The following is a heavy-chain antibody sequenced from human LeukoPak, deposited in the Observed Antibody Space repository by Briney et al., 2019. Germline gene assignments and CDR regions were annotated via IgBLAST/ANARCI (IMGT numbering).Heavy chain of an antibody. CDR1: GGSFSGYY. Sequence: LETLSLTCAVYGGSFSGYYWSWIRQPPGKGLEWIGEINHSGSTNYNPSLKSRVTISVDTSKNQFSLKLSSVTAADTAVYYCARETKYSSSPLDYWGQGTLVTVSS. CDR2: INHSGST. J-gene: IGHJ4*02. V-gene: IGHV4-34*01. CDR3: ARETKYSSSPLDY. D-gene: IGHD6-6*01.